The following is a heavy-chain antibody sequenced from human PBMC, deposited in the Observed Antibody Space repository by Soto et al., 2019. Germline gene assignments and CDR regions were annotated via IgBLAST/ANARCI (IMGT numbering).Heavy chain of an antibody. CDR2: ISAYNGNT. CDR1: GYTFTSYG. V-gene: IGHV1-18*01. Sequence: ASVKVSCKASGYTFTSYGISWVRQAPGQGLEWMGWISAYNGNTNYAQKLQGRVTMTTDTSTSTAYMELRSLRSDDTAVYYCARDPPNYAFWSGYYGPYYYYGMDVWGQGTTVTVSS. J-gene: IGHJ6*02. CDR3: ARDPPNYAFWSGYYGPYYYYGMDV. D-gene: IGHD3-3*01.